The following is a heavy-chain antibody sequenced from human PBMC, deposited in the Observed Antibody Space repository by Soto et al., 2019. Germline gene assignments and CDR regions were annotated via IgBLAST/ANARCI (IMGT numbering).Heavy chain of an antibody. D-gene: IGHD5-18*01. V-gene: IGHV5-51*01. CDR3: ARHEIQAAHLHFDF. J-gene: IGHJ4*02. CDR2: IYPADSDT. CDR1: GYSFTNHW. Sequence: GESLKISCEGSGYSFTNHWIGWVRQMPGKGLEWMGIIYPADSDTRYSPSFQGQVTISADKSSSTVYLHWSSLRASDTAMYYCARHEIQAAHLHFDFWGQGTLVTVSS.